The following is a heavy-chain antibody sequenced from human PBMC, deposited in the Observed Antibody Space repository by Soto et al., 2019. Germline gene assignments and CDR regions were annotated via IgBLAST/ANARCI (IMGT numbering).Heavy chain of an antibody. CDR3: VRGRYSSNS. Sequence: EVQLVESEGGLVQPGGSLRLSCAASGFTFSTYWMTWVRQAPGKGLEWVANIKYDGSEKNYVDSVKGRFTISRDNAENSLSLQMNSLRADDTAVYYCVRGRYSSNSWGQGTLVTVST. CDR1: GFTFSTYW. J-gene: IGHJ5*02. CDR2: IKYDGSEK. V-gene: IGHV3-7*01. D-gene: IGHD6-19*01.